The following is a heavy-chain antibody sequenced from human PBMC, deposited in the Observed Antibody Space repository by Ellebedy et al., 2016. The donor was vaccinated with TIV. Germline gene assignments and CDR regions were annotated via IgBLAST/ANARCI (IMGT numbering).Heavy chain of an antibody. J-gene: IGHJ4*02. D-gene: IGHD3-22*01. Sequence: GESLKISCAASGFNFSDYYMSWVRQAPGMGLECVAYISGVSNYTNYADSVKGRFTISRDNAKNSLYLQMNSLRAEDTAVYHCARSTTSFFSDSSGKHYVPIYFDQWGQGTLVTVSS. CDR2: ISGVSNYT. CDR3: ARSTTSFFSDSSGKHYVPIYFDQ. V-gene: IGHV3-11*06. CDR1: GFNFSDYY.